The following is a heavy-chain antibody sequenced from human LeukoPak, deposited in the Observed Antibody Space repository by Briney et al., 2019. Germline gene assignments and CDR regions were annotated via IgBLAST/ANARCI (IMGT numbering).Heavy chain of an antibody. CDR2: IYYSGST. D-gene: IGHD1-7*01. Sequence: PSETLSLTCTVSSGSISSYYWSWIRQPPGKGLEWIGYIYYSGSTNYNPSLKSRVTISVDTSKNQFSLKLSSVTAADTAVYYCARGRRPSNWNYAWFDPWGQGTLVTVSS. CDR3: ARGRRPSNWNYAWFDP. J-gene: IGHJ5*02. V-gene: IGHV4-59*12. CDR1: SGSISSYY.